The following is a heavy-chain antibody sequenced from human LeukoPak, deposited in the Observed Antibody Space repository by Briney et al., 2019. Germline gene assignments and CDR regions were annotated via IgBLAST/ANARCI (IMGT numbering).Heavy chain of an antibody. CDR3: ARVAPEDIVVVVAAPLDY. Sequence: ASVKASCKASGYTFTSYAMNWVRQAPGQGLEWMGWINTNTGNPTYAQGFTGRFVFSLDTSVSTAYLQISSLKAEDTAVYYCARVAPEDIVVVVAAPLDYWGQGTLVTVSS. D-gene: IGHD2-15*01. CDR2: INTNTGNP. CDR1: GYTFTSYA. J-gene: IGHJ4*02. V-gene: IGHV7-4-1*02.